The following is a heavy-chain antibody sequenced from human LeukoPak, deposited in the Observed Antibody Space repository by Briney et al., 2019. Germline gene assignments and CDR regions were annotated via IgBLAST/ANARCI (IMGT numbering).Heavy chain of an antibody. D-gene: IGHD3-22*01. CDR2: ISSSGSTI. V-gene: IGHV3-48*03. Sequence: GGSLRLSCAASGFTFSSYEMNWVRQAPGKGLEWVSYISSSGSTIYYADSVKGRFTISRDNAKNSLYLQMNSLRAEDTAVYYCASRGSGYYQTLDYWGQGTLVTASS. CDR1: GFTFSSYE. CDR3: ASRGSGYYQTLDY. J-gene: IGHJ4*02.